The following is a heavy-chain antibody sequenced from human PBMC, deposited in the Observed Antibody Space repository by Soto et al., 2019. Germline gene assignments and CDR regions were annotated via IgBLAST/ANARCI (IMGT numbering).Heavy chain of an antibody. J-gene: IGHJ6*03. CDR3: AREGDYYYYYMDF. D-gene: IGHD3-10*01. V-gene: IGHV3-7*01. Sequence: GGSLRLSCAASGFTFSSYWMSWVRQAPGKGLEWVANIKQDGSEKYYVDSVKGRFTISRDNAKNSLYLQMNSLRAEDTAVYYCAREGDYYYYYMDFWGKGTTVTVSS. CDR2: IKQDGSEK. CDR1: GFTFSSYW.